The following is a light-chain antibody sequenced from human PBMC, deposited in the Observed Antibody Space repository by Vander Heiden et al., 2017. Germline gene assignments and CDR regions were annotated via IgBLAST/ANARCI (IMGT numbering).Light chain of an antibody. CDR1: NIATRT. Sequence: YVLTQPPSVSVAPRQTATLPCEGVNIATRTVHWYHQMPGQSPVLVVDGDTDRPSGIPDRFSGANSGNTATLTINRAEAGDEADYYCQVWDRGSDHVVFGGGTKLTVL. J-gene: IGLJ3*02. CDR3: QVWDRGSDHVV. CDR2: GDT. V-gene: IGLV3-21*02.